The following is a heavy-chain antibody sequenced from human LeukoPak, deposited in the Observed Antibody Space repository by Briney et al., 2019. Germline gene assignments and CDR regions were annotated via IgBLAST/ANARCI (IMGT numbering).Heavy chain of an antibody. Sequence: ASVKVSCKASGYTFTRYDINWVRQATGQGLAWMGWMNPNSGNTGYAQKFQGRVTMTRNTSISTAYMELSSLRSEDTAVYYCARARDYDILTGNYYYYGMDVWGQGTTVTVSS. D-gene: IGHD3-9*01. CDR2: MNPNSGNT. J-gene: IGHJ6*02. CDR3: ARARDYDILTGNYYYYGMDV. V-gene: IGHV1-8*01. CDR1: GYTFTRYD.